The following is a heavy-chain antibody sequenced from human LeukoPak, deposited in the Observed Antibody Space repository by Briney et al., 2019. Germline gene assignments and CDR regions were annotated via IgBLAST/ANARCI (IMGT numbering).Heavy chain of an antibody. Sequence: GGSLRLSCAASGFTFSTYSMNWVRQAPGKGLEWVSSISRSSSYIYYADSMKGRFIISRDNAENSLYLQMNSLRAEDTAVYYCARTYGDRTRDAFDIWGQGTMVTVSS. CDR3: ARTYGDRTRDAFDI. J-gene: IGHJ3*02. CDR1: GFTFSTYS. CDR2: ISRSSSYI. V-gene: IGHV3-21*01. D-gene: IGHD4-17*01.